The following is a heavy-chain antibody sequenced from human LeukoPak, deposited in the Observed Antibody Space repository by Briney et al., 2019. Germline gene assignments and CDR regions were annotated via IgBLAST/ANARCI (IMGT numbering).Heavy chain of an antibody. CDR3: ARHEGYYDSSGYNAFDI. V-gene: IGHV5-51*01. CDR1: GYSFTSYW. CDR2: IYPGDSDT. Sequence: GESLKISCKGSGYSFTSYWIGWVRQMPGKGLEWMRIIYPGDSDTRYSPSFQGQVTISADKSISTAYLQWSSLKASDTAMYYCARHEGYYDSSGYNAFDIWGQGTMVTVSS. D-gene: IGHD3-22*01. J-gene: IGHJ3*02.